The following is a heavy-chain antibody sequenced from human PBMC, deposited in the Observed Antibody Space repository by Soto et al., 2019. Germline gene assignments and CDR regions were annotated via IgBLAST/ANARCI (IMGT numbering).Heavy chain of an antibody. Sequence: QLQLQESGPGLVKPSETLSLTCTVSGGSISSRGYYWGWIRQPPGKGLEWIGTIYYSGSTYYNPSXQSRVTISVDTSQHQFSLTLSSVTAADTAVYYCATSNWFDPWGQGTLVTVSS. V-gene: IGHV4-39*01. CDR2: IYYSGST. CDR3: ATSNWFDP. J-gene: IGHJ5*02. CDR1: GGSISSRGYY.